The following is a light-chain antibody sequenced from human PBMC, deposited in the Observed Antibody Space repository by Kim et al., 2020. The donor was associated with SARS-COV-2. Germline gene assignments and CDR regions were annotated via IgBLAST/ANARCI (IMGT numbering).Light chain of an antibody. CDR3: QSYDNSLSGYV. J-gene: IGLJ1*01. Sequence: QRVTISCTGSISNIGAGYDVHWYQQLPATAPKLLIYGNNNRPSGVPDRFFGSKSDTSASLAITGLQAEDEADYYCQSYDNSLSGYVFGSGTKVTVL. V-gene: IGLV1-40*01. CDR1: ISNIGAGYD. CDR2: GNN.